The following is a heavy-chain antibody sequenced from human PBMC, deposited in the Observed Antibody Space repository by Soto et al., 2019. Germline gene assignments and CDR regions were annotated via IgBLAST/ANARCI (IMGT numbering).Heavy chain of an antibody. V-gene: IGHV3-23*01. D-gene: IGHD3-3*01. CDR1: GFTFSSYA. J-gene: IGHJ4*02. Sequence: GGSLRLSCAASGFTFSSYAMSWVRQAPGKGLEWVSAISGSGGSTYYADSVKGRFTISRDNSKNTLYLQMNSLRAEDTAVYYCAKGTMEWLRRDLVGYWGQGTLVTVSS. CDR3: AKGTMEWLRRDLVGY. CDR2: ISGSGGST.